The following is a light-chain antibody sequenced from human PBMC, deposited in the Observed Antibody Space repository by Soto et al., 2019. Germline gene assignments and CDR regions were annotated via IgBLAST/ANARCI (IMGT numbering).Light chain of an antibody. Sequence: EIVLTQSPGTLTLSPGERATLSCRASRIVGAYLAWYQQSPGLAPRLLIYAASSRATGIPDRFSGSGSGTDFTLTISRLEPEDSAVYYCQQYVSIPLTFGGGTKVDIK. V-gene: IGKV3-20*01. CDR3: QQYVSIPLT. J-gene: IGKJ4*01. CDR2: AAS. CDR1: RIVGAY.